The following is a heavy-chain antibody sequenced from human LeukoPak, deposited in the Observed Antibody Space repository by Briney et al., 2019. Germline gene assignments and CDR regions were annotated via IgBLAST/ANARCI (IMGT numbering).Heavy chain of an antibody. J-gene: IGHJ4*02. CDR1: GDPISGYSDY. Sequence: NPSETLSLTCTVSGDPISGYSDYKRTWIRQPPGKGLEWIGYIYYHGSTNYNPSLKSRVTFSVDTSNNQFSLKLNSVTAADTAVYYCAREYSAFDYWGQGTLVTVSS. CDR3: AREYSAFDY. V-gene: IGHV4-61*08. CDR2: IYYHGST. D-gene: IGHD1-26*01.